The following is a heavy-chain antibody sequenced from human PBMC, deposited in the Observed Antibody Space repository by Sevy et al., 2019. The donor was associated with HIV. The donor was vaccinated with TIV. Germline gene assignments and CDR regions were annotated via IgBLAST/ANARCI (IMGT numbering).Heavy chain of an antibody. J-gene: IGHJ3*02. V-gene: IGHV1-2*06. CDR3: VRESITSPKTLLHFDI. CDR1: GYIFSDYN. Sequence: ASVKVSCKSTGYIFSDYNMHWVRQAPGQGLEWMALINPKSGDTIYSQRLRGRVSMTRDRSMSTAYMELSGLTYDDTAVYYYVRESITSPKTLLHFDIWGQGTMVTVSS. D-gene: IGHD2-21*01. CDR2: INPKSGDT.